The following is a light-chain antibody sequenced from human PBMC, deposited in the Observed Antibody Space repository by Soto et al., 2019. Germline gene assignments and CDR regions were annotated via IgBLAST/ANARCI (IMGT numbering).Light chain of an antibody. Sequence: AIQMTQSPSSLSASVGDIVTITCLASQGIRNDLGWYQQKPGKAPKLLIYAASSLQSGVPSRFSGSGSGTDFNLTISRLQTEDFATYECLQEYNYTWTFGQGTKVDIK. CDR1: QGIRND. V-gene: IGKV1-6*01. J-gene: IGKJ1*01. CDR3: LQEYNYTWT. CDR2: AAS.